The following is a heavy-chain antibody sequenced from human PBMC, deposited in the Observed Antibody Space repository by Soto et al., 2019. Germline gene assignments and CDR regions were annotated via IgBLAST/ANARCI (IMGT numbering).Heavy chain of an antibody. Sequence: SETLSLTCTVSGGSISSSSSYWGWIRHPPGKGLEWIGSIYYSGSTYYNPSLKSRVTISVDTSKNQFSLKLSSVTAADTAVYYCARHPDYYYYYMDVWGKGTTVTVSS. CDR3: ARHPDYYYYYMDV. CDR1: GGSISSSSSY. J-gene: IGHJ6*03. V-gene: IGHV4-39*01. CDR2: IYYSGST.